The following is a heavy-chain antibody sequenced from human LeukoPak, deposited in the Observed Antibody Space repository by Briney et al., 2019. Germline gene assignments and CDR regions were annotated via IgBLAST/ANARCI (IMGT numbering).Heavy chain of an antibody. D-gene: IGHD3-10*01. CDR1: GYTFTGYY. CDR3: AREGRIRDYYGSGSYYLGY. J-gene: IGHJ4*02. V-gene: IGHV1-2*04. Sequence: ASMKVSCKASGYTFTGYYVHWVRQAPGQGLEWMGWINPNSGGTNYAQKFQGWVTMTRDTSISTAYMELSSLRSDDTAVYYCAREGRIRDYYGSGSYYLGYWGQGTLVTVSS. CDR2: INPNSGGT.